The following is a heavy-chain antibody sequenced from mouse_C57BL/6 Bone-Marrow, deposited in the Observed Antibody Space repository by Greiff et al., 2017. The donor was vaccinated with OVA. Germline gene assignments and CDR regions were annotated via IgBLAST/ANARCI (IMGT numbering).Heavy chain of an antibody. CDR2: IYPGDGDT. CDR1: GYAFSSSW. V-gene: IGHV1-82*01. J-gene: IGHJ2*01. CDR3: ASGTSGYNFDY. Sequence: QVQLQQSGPELVKPGASVKISCKASGYAFSSSWMNWVKQRPGKGLEWIGRIYPGDGDTNYNGKFKGKATLTADKSSSTAYMQLSSLTSEDSAVYFCASGTSGYNFDYWGQGTTLTVSS. D-gene: IGHD3-2*02.